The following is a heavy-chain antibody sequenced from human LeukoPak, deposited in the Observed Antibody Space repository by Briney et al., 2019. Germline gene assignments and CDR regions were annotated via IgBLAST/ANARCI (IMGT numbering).Heavy chain of an antibody. V-gene: IGHV4-61*02. J-gene: IGHJ4*02. CDR3: ARESIAAAGFDY. CDR1: GGSISSGSYH. CDR2: IYTSGST. D-gene: IGHD6-13*01. Sequence: SQTLSLTCTVSGGSISSGSYHWSWIRQPAGKGLEWIGRIYTSGSTNYNPSLKSRVTISVDTSKNQFSLKLSSVTAADTAVYYCARESIAAAGFDYWGQGTLVTVSS.